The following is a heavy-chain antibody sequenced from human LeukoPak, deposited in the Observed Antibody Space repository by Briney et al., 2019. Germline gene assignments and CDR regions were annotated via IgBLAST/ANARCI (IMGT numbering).Heavy chain of an antibody. Sequence: GGSLRLSCAASGFTFSSYSMNWVRRAPGKGLEWVSSISSISRYIYYVDSVKGRFALSRDNAKNSLYLQMNSLRAEDTAVYYCARLSSGWSLDYWGQGTLVTVSS. CDR1: GFTFSSYS. V-gene: IGHV3-21*01. D-gene: IGHD6-19*01. CDR3: ARLSSGWSLDY. J-gene: IGHJ4*02. CDR2: ISSISRYI.